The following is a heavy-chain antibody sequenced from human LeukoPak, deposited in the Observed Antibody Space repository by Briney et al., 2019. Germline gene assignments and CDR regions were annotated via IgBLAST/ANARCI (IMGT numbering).Heavy chain of an antibody. Sequence: PGGSLRLSCVGSGFNFGTYWMTWVRQAPGKGLEWVANIKQDGSEKYYVDSVKGRFTISRDNAKNSLYLQLNSLRAEDTAMYSCARSGIALLGVTSFADWGRGTLVTVSS. CDR2: IKQDGSEK. J-gene: IGHJ4*02. D-gene: IGHD3-10*01. CDR3: ARSGIALLGVTSFAD. V-gene: IGHV3-7*01. CDR1: GFNFGTYW.